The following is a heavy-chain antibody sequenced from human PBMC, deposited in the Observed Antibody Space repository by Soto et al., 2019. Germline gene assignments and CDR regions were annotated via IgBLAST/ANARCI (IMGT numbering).Heavy chain of an antibody. V-gene: IGHV4-59*08. CDR1: GGSISNYY. J-gene: IGHJ4*02. CDR2: IYYSGST. D-gene: IGHD2-8*01. Sequence: QVQLQESGPGLVKPSETLSLTCTVSGGSISNYYWSWIRQPPGKGLEWIGYIYYSGSTNYNPSLRSRVTISVDTSKNHFPLKLRSVTAADTAVYYCVRTNHFDYWGQGSLVTVSS. CDR3: VRTNHFDY.